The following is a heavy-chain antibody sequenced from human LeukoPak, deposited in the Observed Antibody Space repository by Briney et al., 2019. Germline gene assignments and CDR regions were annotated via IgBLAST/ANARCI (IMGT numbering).Heavy chain of an antibody. CDR2: IWYDGSNQ. V-gene: IGHV3-33*01. J-gene: IGHJ4*02. CDR1: GFTFSNYG. Sequence: PGKSLRLSCAASGFTFSNYGIHWVRQAPGKGLEWVAIIWYDGSNQYYADSVKGRFTISRDNAKNSLYLQMSSLRAEDTAVYYCARDLTGLGGYYFDYWGQGTLVTVSS. CDR3: ARDLTGLGGYYFDY. D-gene: IGHD3-22*01.